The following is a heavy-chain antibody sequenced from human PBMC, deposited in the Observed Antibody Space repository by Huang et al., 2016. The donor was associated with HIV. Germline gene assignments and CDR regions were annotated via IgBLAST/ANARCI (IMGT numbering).Heavy chain of an antibody. D-gene: IGHD2-15*01. CDR1: GFTFNTFG. Sequence: QVHLVESGGGVVQPGGSLRLSCAASGFTFNTFGMHWVRQAPGKGLEVVAFIRYDANNQYYADSVNGRFTISRDNSEDTLFLLMTTLRPDDTAIYYCAKDEKQFCRGGSCYSSNIDYWGQGALVTVSS. CDR2: IRYDANNQ. CDR3: AKDEKQFCRGGSCYSSNIDY. J-gene: IGHJ4*02. V-gene: IGHV3-30*02.